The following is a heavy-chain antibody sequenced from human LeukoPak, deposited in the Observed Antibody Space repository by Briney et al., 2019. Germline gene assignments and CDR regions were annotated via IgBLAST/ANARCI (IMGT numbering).Heavy chain of an antibody. D-gene: IGHD4-23*01. V-gene: IGHV3-23*01. Sequence: PGGSLRLSCAASGFTFSSYWMHWVRQAPGKGLEWVSAISGSGGSTYYADSVKGRFTISRDNSKNTLYLQMNSLRAEDTAVYYCALTRPLRWPSYGTDYWGQGTLVTVSS. CDR1: GFTFSSYW. J-gene: IGHJ4*02. CDR2: ISGSGGST. CDR3: ALTRPLRWPSYGTDY.